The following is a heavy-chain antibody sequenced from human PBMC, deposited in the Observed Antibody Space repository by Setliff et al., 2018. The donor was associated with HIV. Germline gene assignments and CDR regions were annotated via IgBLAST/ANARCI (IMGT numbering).Heavy chain of an antibody. CDR3: ARSHDYGDDRRLDY. Sequence: GGSLRLSCTASGFTFGDYDMTWFRQAPGKGLEWVSALNSADGGTYYADSVKGRFTISRDNAKKSLYLQMNSLRAEDMAVYYCARSHDYGDDRRLDYWGQGTLVTVSS. CDR1: GFTFGDYD. CDR2: LNSADGGT. V-gene: IGHV3-20*04. J-gene: IGHJ4*02. D-gene: IGHD4-17*01.